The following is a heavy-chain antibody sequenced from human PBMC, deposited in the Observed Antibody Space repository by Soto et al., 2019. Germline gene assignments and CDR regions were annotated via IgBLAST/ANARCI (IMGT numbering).Heavy chain of an antibody. CDR3: ATYYDFGSGHHAP. J-gene: IGHJ5*02. Sequence: EVQLVESGGGLVKPGGSLRLSCAASGFSFTNTWMHWVRQAPGKGLEWVGRIKSRGDGETTDYAAPVKGRFTISRDDSRDTLYVQMNSLRSEGTAVYYCATYYDFGSGHHAPWGQGIMVIVSS. CDR1: GFSFTNTW. D-gene: IGHD3-3*01. V-gene: IGHV3-15*07. CDR2: IKSRGDGETT.